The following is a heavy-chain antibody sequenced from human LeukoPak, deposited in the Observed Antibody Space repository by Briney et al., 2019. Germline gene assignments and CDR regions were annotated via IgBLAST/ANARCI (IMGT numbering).Heavy chain of an antibody. V-gene: IGHV1-18*01. Sequence: ASVKVSCKASGYTFTSYGISWVRQAPGQGLEWMGWISAYSGNTNYAQKLQGRVTMTTDTSTSTAYMELRSLRSDDTAVYYCARDRLYDFWSGYSLDYYYYGMDVWGQGTTVTVSS. CDR2: ISAYSGNT. D-gene: IGHD3-3*01. CDR3: ARDRLYDFWSGYSLDYYYYGMDV. CDR1: GYTFTSYG. J-gene: IGHJ6*02.